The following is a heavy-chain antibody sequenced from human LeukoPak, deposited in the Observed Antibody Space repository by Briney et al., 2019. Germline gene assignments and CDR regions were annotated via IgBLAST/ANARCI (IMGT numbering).Heavy chain of an antibody. CDR3: ARQTGSGLFILP. CDR1: VGSIGSSSYY. CDR2: FYYSGST. J-gene: IGHJ4*02. Sequence: PSETLPLTCTVSVGSIGSSSYYWGCIRQPPGKGLAWIGSFYYSGSTYYNPSLKSRVTISVDTSKNQFSLKLSSVTAADTAVYYCARQTGSGLFILPGGQGTLVTVSS. V-gene: IGHV4-39*01. D-gene: IGHD3/OR15-3a*01.